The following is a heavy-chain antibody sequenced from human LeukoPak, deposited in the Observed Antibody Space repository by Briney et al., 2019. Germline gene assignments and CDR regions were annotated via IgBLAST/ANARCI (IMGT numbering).Heavy chain of an antibody. D-gene: IGHD1-1*01. Sequence: GASVKVSCKASGYTFTSYGISWVRQAPGQGLEWMGWVSTYNGNANYAQKFQGRVTMTTDTSTRTVYMELRSLRSDDTAVYYCARDLGRLLEGHYYPTPRGYWGQGTLVTVSS. CDR3: ARDLGRLLEGHYYPTPRGY. V-gene: IGHV1-18*01. CDR1: GYTFTSYG. CDR2: VSTYNGNA. J-gene: IGHJ4*02.